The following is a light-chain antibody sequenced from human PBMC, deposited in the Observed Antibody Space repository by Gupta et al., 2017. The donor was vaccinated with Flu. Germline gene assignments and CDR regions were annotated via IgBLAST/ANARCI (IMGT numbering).Light chain of an antibody. V-gene: IGKV1-16*02. J-gene: IGKJ4*01. CDR1: QDINNT. CDR2: AAS. Sequence: DIQMTQSPSSLSASVGDRVTITCRASQDINNTLAWIQQKPGKAPKSLIYAASSLQSGVPSKFRGRGSGTDFTLTISSMKPEAFAPSSCQQYIDVRLALGGWTKVEI. CDR3: QQYIDVRLA.